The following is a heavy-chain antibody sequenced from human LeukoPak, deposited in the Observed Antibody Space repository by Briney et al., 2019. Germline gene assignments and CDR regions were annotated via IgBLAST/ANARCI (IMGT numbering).Heavy chain of an antibody. V-gene: IGHV4-39*07. Sequence: SETLSLTCTVSGGSISSAAYYWGWIRQSPGKGLEWIGSIYYNGDSYYNPSLKSRVTISVDTSKNQFSLRLSSVTAADTAVYYCARGRFYGFSGDSWGQGSLVTVSS. D-gene: IGHD3-10*01. J-gene: IGHJ4*02. CDR2: IYYNGDS. CDR3: ARGRFYGFSGDS. CDR1: GGSISSAAYY.